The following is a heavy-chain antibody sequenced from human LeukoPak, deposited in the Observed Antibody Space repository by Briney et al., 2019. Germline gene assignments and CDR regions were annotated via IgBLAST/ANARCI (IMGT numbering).Heavy chain of an antibody. J-gene: IGHJ6*03. CDR1: GFTFSSYD. D-gene: IGHD5-24*01. CDR2: IGTAGEI. V-gene: IGHV3-13*01. CDR3: AKGSDGYKFYKYHYMDV. Sequence: GGSLRLSCAASGFTFSSYDIHWVRQATGKGLEWVSGIGTAGEIYYPGSVTGRLTISRDNSKNTLYLQMNSLRAEDTAVYYCAKGSDGYKFYKYHYMDVWGKGTTVTISS.